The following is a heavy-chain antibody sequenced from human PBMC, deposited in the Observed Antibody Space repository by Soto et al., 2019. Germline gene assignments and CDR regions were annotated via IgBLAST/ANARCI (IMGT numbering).Heavy chain of an antibody. V-gene: IGHV4-34*01. Sequence: PSETLSLTCAVYGGSFSGYYWSWIRQPPGKGLEWIGEINHSGSTNYNPSLKSRVTISVDTSKNQFSLKLSSVTAADTAVYYCARGKKPHYYHRRNPTRWFDPWGQGTLVTVSS. J-gene: IGHJ5*02. D-gene: IGHD3-22*01. CDR3: ARGKKPHYYHRRNPTRWFDP. CDR1: GGSFSGYY. CDR2: INHSGST.